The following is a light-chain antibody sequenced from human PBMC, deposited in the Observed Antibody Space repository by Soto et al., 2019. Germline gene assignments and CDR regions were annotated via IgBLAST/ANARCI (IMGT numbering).Light chain of an antibody. CDR2: RNS. Sequence: QSVLTQPPSASGNPGQTVTISCSGSSSNIGINYVYWYQQLPGTAPKLLIYRNSQRPSGIPDRFSGSKSGTSASLAISGLRSEDEAVYYCAAWDDSLGSHAVFGGGTQLTVL. CDR3: AAWDDSLGSHAV. V-gene: IGLV1-47*01. J-gene: IGLJ7*01. CDR1: SSNIGINY.